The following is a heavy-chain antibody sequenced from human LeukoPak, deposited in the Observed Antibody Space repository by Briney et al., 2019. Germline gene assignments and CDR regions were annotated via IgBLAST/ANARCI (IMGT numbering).Heavy chain of an antibody. J-gene: IGHJ4*02. CDR3: AAWGRRSLWFGELSY. D-gene: IGHD3-10*01. Sequence: ASVKVSCKASGYTFTSYGISWVRQAPGQGLEWMGWISAYNGNTNYAQKLQGRVTMTTDTSTSTAYMELRSLRSDDTAVYYCAAWGRRSLWFGELSYWGQGTLVTVSS. CDR1: GYTFTSYG. CDR2: ISAYNGNT. V-gene: IGHV1-18*01.